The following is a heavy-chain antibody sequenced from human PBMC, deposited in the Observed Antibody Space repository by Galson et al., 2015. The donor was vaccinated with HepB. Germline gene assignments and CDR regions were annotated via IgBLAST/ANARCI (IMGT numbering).Heavy chain of an antibody. Sequence: SVKVSCKASGYTFTGYYMHWVRQAPGQGLEWMGRVNPNSGGTNYAQKFQGRVTMTRDTSISTAYMELSRLRSDDTAVYYCASFYYYDSSGYYPLSYWGQGTLVTVSS. CDR2: VNPNSGGT. D-gene: IGHD3-22*01. V-gene: IGHV1-2*06. CDR1: GYTFTGYY. CDR3: ASFYYYDSSGYYPLSY. J-gene: IGHJ4*02.